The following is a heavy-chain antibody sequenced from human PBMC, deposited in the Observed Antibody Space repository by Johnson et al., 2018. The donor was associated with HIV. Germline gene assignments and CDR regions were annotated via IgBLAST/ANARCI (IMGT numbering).Heavy chain of an antibody. J-gene: IGHJ3*01. D-gene: IGHD5-24*01. CDR3: ARGCRVGYTCDVFDV. CDR1: RLPVSGYY. Sequence: VQLVESGGGLVQPGGSLRLSCAASRLPVSGYYMTWVRQGPGKGLEWVSVINSGGDTYYADSVTGRFTISRDNSKNTLYLQMNSLRVEDTAVYFCARGCRVGYTCDVFDVWGQGTRVTVSA. V-gene: IGHV3-66*01. CDR2: INSGGDT.